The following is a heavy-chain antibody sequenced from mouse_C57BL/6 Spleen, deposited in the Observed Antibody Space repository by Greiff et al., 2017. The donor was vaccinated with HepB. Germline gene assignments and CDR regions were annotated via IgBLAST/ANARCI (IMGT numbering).Heavy chain of an antibody. V-gene: IGHV3-6*01. Sequence: EVKLMESGPGLVKPSQSLSLTCSVTGYSITSGYYWNWIRQFPGNKLEWMGYISYDGSNNYNPSLKNRISITRDTSKNQFFLKLNSVTTEDTATYYRARDGDDGYYGFAYWGQGTLVTVSA. J-gene: IGHJ3*01. D-gene: IGHD2-3*01. CDR2: ISYDGSN. CDR3: ARDGDDGYYGFAY. CDR1: GYSITSGYY.